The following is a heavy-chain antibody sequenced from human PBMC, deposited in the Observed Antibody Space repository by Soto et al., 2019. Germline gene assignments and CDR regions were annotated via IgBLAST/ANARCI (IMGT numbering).Heavy chain of an antibody. CDR3: ARDLRENWNDVGHDAFDI. V-gene: IGHV3-66*01. CDR1: GFTVSSNY. CDR2: IYSGGST. D-gene: IGHD1-1*01. Sequence: VQLVESGGGLVQPGGSLRLSCAASGFTVSSNYMSWVRQAPGKGLEWVSVIYSGGSTYYADSVKGRFTISRDNSKNTLYLQMNSLRAEDTAVYYCARDLRENWNDVGHDAFDIWGQGTMVTVSS. J-gene: IGHJ3*02.